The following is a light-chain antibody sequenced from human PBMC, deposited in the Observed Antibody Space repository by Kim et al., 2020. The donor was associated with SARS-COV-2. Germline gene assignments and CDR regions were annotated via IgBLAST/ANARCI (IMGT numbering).Light chain of an antibody. CDR2: DVT. V-gene: IGLV2-8*01. CDR3: SSYAGSNNFVV. CDR1: SSDVGGYNY. Sequence: QSALTQPPSASGSPGQSVTISCTGTSSDVGGYNYVSWYQQYPGKAPKLMIYDVTKRPSGVPDRFSGSKSGNTASLTVSGLQAEDEADYYCSSYAGSNNFVVFGGGTQLTVL. J-gene: IGLJ2*01.